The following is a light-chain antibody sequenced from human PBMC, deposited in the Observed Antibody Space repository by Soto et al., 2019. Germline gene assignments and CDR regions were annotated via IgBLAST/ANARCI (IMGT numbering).Light chain of an antibody. CDR3: AAWDDSLGAYV. CDR1: NSNIGTNT. J-gene: IGLJ1*01. V-gene: IGLV1-44*01. Sequence: QSVLTQPPPASPTPGQRFTISCSGSNSNIGTNTVNWYQQLPGTSPRLLIYTNNQRPSGVPQRFSGSTTGTSASLAIGGLQSEDGADYYCAAWDDSLGAYVFGTGTKVTVL. CDR2: TNN.